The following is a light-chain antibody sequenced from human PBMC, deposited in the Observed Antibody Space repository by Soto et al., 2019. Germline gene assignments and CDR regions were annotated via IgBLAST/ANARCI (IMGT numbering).Light chain of an antibody. CDR3: ATWNDSPKGVI. CDR2: NNN. CDR1: SSNLGSNT. J-gene: IGLJ2*01. V-gene: IGLV1-44*01. Sequence: QSVLTQPPSASGTPGQRVTISCSGSSSNLGSNTVNWYQQLPGTAPKLLIYNNNQRPSGVPDRFSGSKFGTSASLAISGLQSEDEADYYCATWNDSPKGVIFGGGTQLTVL.